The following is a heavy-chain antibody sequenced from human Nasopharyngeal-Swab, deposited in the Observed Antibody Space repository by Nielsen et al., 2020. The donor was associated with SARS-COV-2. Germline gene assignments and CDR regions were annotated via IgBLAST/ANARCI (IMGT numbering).Heavy chain of an antibody. V-gene: IGHV3-23*01. CDR3: ARGSRAGYTYIDS. Sequence: GGSLRLSCAASGFTFSNYVMSWVRQAPGKGLECVSAISGSGTDTYYADSGQGRFTISRDNSKNTLYLQMNSLGADDTAVYSCARGSRAGYTYIDSWGQGTLVTVSS. D-gene: IGHD3-16*01. CDR1: GFTFSNYV. CDR2: ISGSGTDT. J-gene: IGHJ4*02.